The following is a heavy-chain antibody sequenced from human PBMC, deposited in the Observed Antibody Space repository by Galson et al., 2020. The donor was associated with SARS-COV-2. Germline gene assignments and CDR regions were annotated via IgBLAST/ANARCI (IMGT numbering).Heavy chain of an antibody. V-gene: IGHV1-24*01. D-gene: IGHD3-22*01. CDR1: GYTLTELS. CDR2: FDPEDGET. J-gene: IGHJ3*02. Sequence: ASVKVSCKVSGYTLTELSMHWVRQAPGKGLEWMGGFDPEDGETIYAQKFQGRVAMTEDTSTDTAYMELSSLRSEDTAVYYCATGNPFYYDSSGDAFDIWGQGTMVTVSS. CDR3: ATGNPFYYDSSGDAFDI.